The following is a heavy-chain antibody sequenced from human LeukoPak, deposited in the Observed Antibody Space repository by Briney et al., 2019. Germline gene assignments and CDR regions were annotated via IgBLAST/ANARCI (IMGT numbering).Heavy chain of an antibody. CDR2: ISSSSITI. CDR1: GFTFSSYS. D-gene: IGHD2-15*01. J-gene: IGHJ4*02. CDR3: ARDRGGSYSAIDY. V-gene: IGHV3-48*04. Sequence: GGSLRLSCAASGFTFSSYSLNWVRQAPGKGLEWVSSISSSSITIYYADSVKGRFTVSRDNAEKSLYLQMNSLRAEDTAVYYCARDRGGSYSAIDYWGQGALVTVSS.